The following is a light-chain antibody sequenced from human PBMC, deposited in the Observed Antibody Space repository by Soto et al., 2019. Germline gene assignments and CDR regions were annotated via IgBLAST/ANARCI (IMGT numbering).Light chain of an antibody. CDR3: SSYAGSNNPFV. CDR2: EVT. CDR1: SSDVGGYNY. Sequence: QSALTQPPSASGSPGQSVTISCTGTSSDVGGYNYVSWYQQHPGEAPKLMIYEVTKRPSGVPHRFSGSKSGNTASLTVSGLQDEDEADYYCSSYAGSNNPFVFGTGTKLTVL. J-gene: IGLJ1*01. V-gene: IGLV2-8*01.